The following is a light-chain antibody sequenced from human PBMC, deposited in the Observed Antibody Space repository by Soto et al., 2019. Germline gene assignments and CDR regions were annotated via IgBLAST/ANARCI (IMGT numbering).Light chain of an antibody. V-gene: IGLV1-40*01. CDR2: GNS. Sequence: QSVLTQPPSVSGAPGQRVTISCTGSSSNIGAGYDVHWYQQLPGTAPKLLIYGNSNRPSGVPDRFSGSKSGTSASLAITGRQAEDEADYYCQSYYSSLSGLVFGTGTKLTVL. J-gene: IGLJ1*01. CDR1: SSNIGAGYD. CDR3: QSYYSSLSGLV.